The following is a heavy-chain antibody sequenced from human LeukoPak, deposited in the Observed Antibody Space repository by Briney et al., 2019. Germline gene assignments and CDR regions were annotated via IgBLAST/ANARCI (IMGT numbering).Heavy chain of an antibody. CDR2: ICTSGST. CDR1: GGSISSYY. J-gene: IGHJ4*02. CDR3: ARDLWFGEPSYYFDY. D-gene: IGHD3-10*01. Sequence: SETLSLTCTVSGGSISSYYWSWIRQPAGKGLEWIGRICTSGSTNYNPSLKGRVTMSVDTSKNQFSLKLSSVTAADTAVYYCARDLWFGEPSYYFDYWGQGTLVTVSS. V-gene: IGHV4-4*07.